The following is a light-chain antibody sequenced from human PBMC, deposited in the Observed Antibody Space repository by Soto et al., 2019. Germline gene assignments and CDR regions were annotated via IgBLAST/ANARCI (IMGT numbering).Light chain of an antibody. Sequence: QSVLSQPPSVSAAPGQTVTISCSGSSSNIGNNYVSWYQQLPGTAPKLLIYENNKRPSGIPDRFSGSKSGTSATLGITGLQTGDEADYYCGTWDSSLWVFGGGTKLTVL. V-gene: IGLV1-51*02. CDR1: SSNIGNNY. CDR2: ENN. J-gene: IGLJ3*02. CDR3: GTWDSSLWV.